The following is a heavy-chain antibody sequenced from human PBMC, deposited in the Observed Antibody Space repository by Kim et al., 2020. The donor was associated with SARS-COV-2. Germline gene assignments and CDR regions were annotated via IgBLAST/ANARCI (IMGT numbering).Heavy chain of an antibody. CDR1: GFPFRGYW. V-gene: IGHV3-7*01. CDR2: IKKDGSET. Sequence: GGSLRLSCTFSGFPFRGYWMNWVRQAPGKGLEWVANIKKDGSETYYADSVSGRFTISRDNSMGLLYLDMINLRGDDTAVYYFAGGGGSYSDFWGPGSLV. CDR3: AGGGGSYSDF. J-gene: IGHJ4*02. D-gene: IGHD2-15*01.